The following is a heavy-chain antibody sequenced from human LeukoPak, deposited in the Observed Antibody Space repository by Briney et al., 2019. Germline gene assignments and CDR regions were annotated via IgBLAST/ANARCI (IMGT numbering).Heavy chain of an antibody. CDR3: ARNDFGSGWLGDY. V-gene: IGHV3-23*01. CDR2: IGGGGGGT. Sequence: GGSLRLSCAASRFTFSNYWMSWVRQAPGKGQEWVSTIGGGGGGTYYADSVKGRFTISRDTSKNTLFLQMNSLRVEDTAVYYCARNDFGSGWLGDYWGQGTLVTVFS. D-gene: IGHD6-19*01. J-gene: IGHJ4*02. CDR1: RFTFSNYW.